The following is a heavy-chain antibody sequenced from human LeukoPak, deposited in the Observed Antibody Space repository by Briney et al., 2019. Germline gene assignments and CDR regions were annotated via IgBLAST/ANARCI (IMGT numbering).Heavy chain of an antibody. Sequence: SETLSLTCAVYGGSFSGYYWSWIRQPPGKGLEWIGEINHSGSTNYNPSLKSRVTISVDTSKNQFSLKLSSVTAADTAVYYCARGRGSSGYYYDYWGQGTLVTVSS. D-gene: IGHD3-22*01. CDR1: GGSFSGYY. CDR2: INHSGST. V-gene: IGHV4-34*01. J-gene: IGHJ4*02. CDR3: ARGRGSSGYYYDY.